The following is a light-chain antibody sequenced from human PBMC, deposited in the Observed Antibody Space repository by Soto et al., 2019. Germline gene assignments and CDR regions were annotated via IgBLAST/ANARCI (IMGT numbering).Light chain of an antibody. CDR1: QSVSTNY. J-gene: IGKJ1*01. V-gene: IGKV3-20*01. CDR3: QQDGSSPQT. CDR2: GAS. Sequence: EIVLTQSPGTLSLSPGERATLSCRASQSVSTNYLAWYQQKPGQAPRLLIYGASSRATGIPDRFSGSGSGTDFTLTISILEPEDFAVYYCQQDGSSPQTFGQGTKVEIK.